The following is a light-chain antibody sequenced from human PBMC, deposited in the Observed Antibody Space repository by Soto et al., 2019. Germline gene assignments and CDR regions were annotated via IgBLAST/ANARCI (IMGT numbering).Light chain of an antibody. Sequence: QSVLTQPPSASGTPGQRVTISCSGSSSNIGRNTVNWYQQLPGTAPKLLIYSHNQRPSGVPDRFSGSKSGNSASLAISGLQSEDEADYYCAAWDDSMNVQLFGGGTKLTVL. CDR1: SSNIGRNT. J-gene: IGLJ2*01. V-gene: IGLV1-44*01. CDR2: SHN. CDR3: AAWDDSMNVQL.